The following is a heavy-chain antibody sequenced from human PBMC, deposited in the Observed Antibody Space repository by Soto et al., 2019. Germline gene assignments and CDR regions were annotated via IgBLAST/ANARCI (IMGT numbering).Heavy chain of an antibody. Sequence: GGSLRLSCAASGFTFSSYWMHWVRQAPGKGLVWVSRINSDGSSTSYADSVKGRFTISRDNAKNTLYLQMNSLRAEDTAVYYCARDVPFTVTTLRAYYYGMDVWGQGTTVTVSS. J-gene: IGHJ6*02. D-gene: IGHD4-4*01. CDR3: ARDVPFTVTTLRAYYYGMDV. CDR1: GFTFSSYW. CDR2: INSDGSST. V-gene: IGHV3-74*01.